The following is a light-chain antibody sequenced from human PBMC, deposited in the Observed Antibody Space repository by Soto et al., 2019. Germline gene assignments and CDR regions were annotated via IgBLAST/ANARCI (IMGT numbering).Light chain of an antibody. J-gene: IGLJ2*01. CDR2: EVT. V-gene: IGLV2-14*01. Sequence: QSALTQPASVSGSPGQSITISCTGTSSDVGGHNFVSWYQHHPGKAPKLMIYEVTNRPSGVSDRFSGFKSGNTASLTISGLQAEDEADYYCNSYTSTFTWVFGGGTKLTVL. CDR3: NSYTSTFTWV. CDR1: SSDVGGHNF.